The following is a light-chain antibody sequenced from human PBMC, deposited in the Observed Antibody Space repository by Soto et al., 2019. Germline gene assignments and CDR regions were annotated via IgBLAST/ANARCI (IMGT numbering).Light chain of an antibody. V-gene: IGLV2-14*01. Sequence: QSVLTQPASVSGSPGQSITISCTGTSSDVGGYNYVSWYQQHPGKAPNLMIYEVSNRPSGVSNRFSGSKSGNTASLTISGLQAEDEADYYCISYTSSSTRVFVGGTTLTVL. CDR1: SSDVGGYNY. CDR3: ISYTSSSTRV. J-gene: IGLJ2*01. CDR2: EVS.